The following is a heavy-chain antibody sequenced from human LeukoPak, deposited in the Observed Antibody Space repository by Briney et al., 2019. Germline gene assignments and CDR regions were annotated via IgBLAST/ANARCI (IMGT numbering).Heavy chain of an antibody. CDR3: ATRVVLAAITPFHY. D-gene: IGHD2-15*01. Sequence: ASVKVSCKVSGYTLTELSMHWVRQAPGKGVEWMGGFDPEDGETIYAQKFQGRVTMTEDTSTDTAYMELSSLRSEDTAVYYCATRVVLAAITPFHYWGQGTLVPVSS. CDR2: FDPEDGET. CDR1: GYTLTELS. V-gene: IGHV1-24*01. J-gene: IGHJ4*02.